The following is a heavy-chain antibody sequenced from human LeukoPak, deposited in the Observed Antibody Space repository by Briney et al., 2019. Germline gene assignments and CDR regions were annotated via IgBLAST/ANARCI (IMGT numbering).Heavy chain of an antibody. V-gene: IGHV4-4*02. J-gene: IGHJ4*02. CDR3: AREGGFYRPLDY. Sequence: SETLSLTCGVSGGSVTSTNWWTWVRQPPGKGLGWIGEVHLDGRTNYNPSLKSRLTMSVDLSENHISLKLTSVTAADTAVYYCAREGGFYRPLDYSGQGTLVTVSS. CDR2: VHLDGRT. D-gene: IGHD3-3*01. CDR1: GGSVTSTNW.